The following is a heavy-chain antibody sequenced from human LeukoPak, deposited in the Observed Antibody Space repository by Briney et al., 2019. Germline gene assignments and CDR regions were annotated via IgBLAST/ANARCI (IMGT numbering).Heavy chain of an antibody. J-gene: IGHJ3*02. V-gene: IGHV1-2*02. CDR2: INPSSGGT. Sequence: ASVKLSCKASGFTFTDYYIHCVRQAPGQGLEWMGWINPSSGGTNYAQKFQGRVTMTRDSSISTSYMELSRLTSADTAVYYCARGGAKWASDAFEIWGQGTMVTVSS. CDR1: GFTFTDYY. D-gene: IGHD1-26*01. CDR3: ARGGAKWASDAFEI.